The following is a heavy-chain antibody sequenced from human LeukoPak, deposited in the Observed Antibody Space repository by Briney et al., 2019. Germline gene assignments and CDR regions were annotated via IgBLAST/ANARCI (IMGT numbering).Heavy chain of an antibody. Sequence: GASVKVSCKASGYPFDNFGLTWVRQAPGQGLEWMGWISAYNGNTHYAQKFRGRLTLTTETFTSTAYLELRSLKSDDTAVYYCARDRVGGDLTGVSLYWGQGTLVTVSS. CDR1: GYPFDNFG. CDR3: ARDRVGGDLTGVSLY. J-gene: IGHJ4*01. V-gene: IGHV1-18*01. D-gene: IGHD4-17*01. CDR2: ISAYNGNT.